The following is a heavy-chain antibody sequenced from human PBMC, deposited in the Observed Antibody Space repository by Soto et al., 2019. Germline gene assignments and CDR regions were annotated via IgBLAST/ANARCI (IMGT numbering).Heavy chain of an antibody. CDR3: ARDKGGGMELLMEV. J-gene: IGHJ6*04. Sequence: VVSLRLSCSSSVFTFSDYYISLILQAPGKGLEWVSYISSSSSYTNYADSVKGRFTISRDNAKNSLYLQMNSLRAEETAVYYCARDKGGGMELLMEVWGKGHTVNVSS. CDR2: ISSSSSYT. V-gene: IGHV3-11*06. D-gene: IGHD1-7*01. CDR1: VFTFSDYY.